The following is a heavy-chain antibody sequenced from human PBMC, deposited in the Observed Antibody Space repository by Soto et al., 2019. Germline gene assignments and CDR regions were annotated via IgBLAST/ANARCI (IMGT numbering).Heavy chain of an antibody. CDR2: INAGNSNT. Sequence: GASVKVSCKASGHTFTGYAMHWVRQAPGQRLEWMGWINAGNSNTKYSQKIQGRVTINKDTSASTAYKEMSSLRSEDTAVYYCATDRSHGWFDPWGQGTLVTVSS. V-gene: IGHV1-3*01. CDR3: ATDRSHGWFDP. CDR1: GHTFTGYA. J-gene: IGHJ5*02. D-gene: IGHD3-10*01.